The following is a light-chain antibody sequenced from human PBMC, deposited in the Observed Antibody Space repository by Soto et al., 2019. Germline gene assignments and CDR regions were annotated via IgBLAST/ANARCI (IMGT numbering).Light chain of an antibody. CDR2: DVS. V-gene: IGKV3-20*01. CDR1: QSVSSSY. J-gene: IGKJ1*01. CDR3: QQYGSSPT. Sequence: EIVLTQSPGTLSLSPGERATLSCRSSQSVSSSYLAWYQHKPGQAPRLLIYDVSSRATGIPDRFSGSGSGTDFPLTISRLEPDDFAVYYCQQYGSSPTFGQGTKVEIK.